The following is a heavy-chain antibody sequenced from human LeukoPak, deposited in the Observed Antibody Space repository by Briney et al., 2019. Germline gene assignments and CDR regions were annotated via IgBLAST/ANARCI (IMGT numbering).Heavy chain of an antibody. V-gene: IGHV4-4*02. J-gene: IGHJ5*02. CDR1: GGSITTRNW. Sequence: SETLSLTCAVSGGSITTRNWWSWVRQAPGKGVEWIGEIEHTGSTNYNPSLKSRVTMSVDTSKNQFSLKLNSVTAADTAVYYCARGFRYCSGGSCYPGVNWFDPWGQGTLVTVSS. D-gene: IGHD2-15*01. CDR2: IEHTGST. CDR3: ARGFRYCSGGSCYPGVNWFDP.